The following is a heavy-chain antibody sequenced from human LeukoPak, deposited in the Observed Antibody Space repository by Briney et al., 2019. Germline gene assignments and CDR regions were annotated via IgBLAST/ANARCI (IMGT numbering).Heavy chain of an antibody. CDR2: VNLEGST. J-gene: IGHJ4*02. CDR3: AREGGPYRPLDY. V-gene: IGHV4-4*02. Sequence: PSETLSLTCGVSGGSITNTNYWTGVRQPPGKGLEWIGEVNLEGSTNYNRSLMGLVATSVDKSENHISLQLTSVTAADTAVYYCAREGGPYRPLDYSGQGTLVTVSS. CDR1: GGSITNTNY.